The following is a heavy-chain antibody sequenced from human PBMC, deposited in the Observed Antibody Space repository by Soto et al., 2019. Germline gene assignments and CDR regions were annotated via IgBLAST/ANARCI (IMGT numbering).Heavy chain of an antibody. CDR1: GGSFSGYY. CDR3: ARGRRGTIFGVVIYYYGIDV. V-gene: IGHV4-34*01. D-gene: IGHD3-3*01. J-gene: IGHJ6*01. Sequence: PSETLSLTCAVYGGSFSGYYCSWIRQPPWKGLEWIGEINHSGITNYNPSLKSRVTISVDTSKNQFSLKLSSVTAADTAVYYCARGRRGTIFGVVIYYYGIDVLGQGTTVTFSS. CDR2: INHSGIT.